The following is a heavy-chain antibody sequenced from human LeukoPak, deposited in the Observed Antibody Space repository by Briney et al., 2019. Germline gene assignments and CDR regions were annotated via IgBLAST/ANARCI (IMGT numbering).Heavy chain of an antibody. CDR1: GGSISSYY. D-gene: IGHD2-21*02. Sequence: SETLPLTCTVSGGSISSYYWSWIRQPAGKGLEWIGRIYTTGSTNYNPSLRSRVTMSVDTSKNQFSLRLSSVTAADTAVYYCARAYCCGGDCWRFDPWGQGTLVTVSS. CDR2: IYTTGST. CDR3: ARAYCCGGDCWRFDP. V-gene: IGHV4-4*07. J-gene: IGHJ5*02.